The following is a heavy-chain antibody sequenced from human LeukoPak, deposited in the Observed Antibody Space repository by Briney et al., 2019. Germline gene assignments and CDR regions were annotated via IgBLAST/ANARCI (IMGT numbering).Heavy chain of an antibody. J-gene: IGHJ3*02. CDR1: GFTFSSYA. D-gene: IGHD1-26*01. V-gene: IGHV3-53*01. Sequence: HPGGSLRLSCAASGFTFSSYAMHWVRQAPGKGLEWVAVIYSGGSTYYADSVKGRFTISRDNSKNTLYLQMNSLRAEDTAVYYCARERVGGSAFDIWGQGTMVTVSS. CDR3: ARERVGGSAFDI. CDR2: IYSGGST.